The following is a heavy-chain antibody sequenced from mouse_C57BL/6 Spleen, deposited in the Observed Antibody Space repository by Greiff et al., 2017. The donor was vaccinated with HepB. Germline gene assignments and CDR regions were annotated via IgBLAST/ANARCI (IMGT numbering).Heavy chain of an antibody. V-gene: IGHV1-50*01. CDR3: ARKDYYGSSLYYAMDY. J-gene: IGHJ4*01. D-gene: IGHD1-1*01. CDR1: GYTFTSYW. CDR2: IDPSDSYT. Sequence: QVQLQQPGAELVKPGASVKLSCKASGYTFTSYWMQWVKQRPGQGLEWIGEIDPSDSYTNYNQKFKGKATLTVDTSSSTAYMQLSSLTSEDSAVYYCARKDYYGSSLYYAMDYWGQGTSVTVSS.